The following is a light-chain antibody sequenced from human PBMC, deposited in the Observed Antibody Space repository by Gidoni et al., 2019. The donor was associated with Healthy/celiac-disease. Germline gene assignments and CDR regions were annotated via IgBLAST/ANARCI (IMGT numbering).Light chain of an antibody. CDR2: GAS. J-gene: IGKJ2*03. Sequence: DIVLTQSPATLSVSPWERATLSCRASQSVSSKLAWYQKKPGQAPRLLIYGASTRATGIPARFSGSGSGTEITLTISSLQSEDFAVYYCQKYNNWPYSFGQGTKLEIK. CDR3: QKYNNWPYS. CDR1: QSVSSK. V-gene: IGKV3-15*01.